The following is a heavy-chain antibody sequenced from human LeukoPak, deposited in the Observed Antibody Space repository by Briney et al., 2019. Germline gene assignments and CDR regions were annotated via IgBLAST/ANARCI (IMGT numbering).Heavy chain of an antibody. J-gene: IGHJ4*02. D-gene: IGHD2-15*01. V-gene: IGHV1-8*01. CDR1: GYTFTSYD. CDR2: MNPNSGNT. CDR3: ARGRRGSYYFDY. Sequence: ASVKVSCKASGYTFTSYDINWVRQATGQGLEWTGWMNPNSGNTGYAQKFQGRVTMTRNTSISTAYMELSSLRSEDTAVYYCARGRRGSYYFDYWGQGTLVTVSS.